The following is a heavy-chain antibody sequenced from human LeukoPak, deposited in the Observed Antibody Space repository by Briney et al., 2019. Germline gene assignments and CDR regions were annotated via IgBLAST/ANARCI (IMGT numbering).Heavy chain of an antibody. J-gene: IGHJ6*03. CDR3: AKDPCKVVTLGNMDV. Sequence: GGSLRLTCAASGFTFNEYYKTWVRQAPGKGLEWVSAITGSGGSTYYGDSVKGRFTISRDNSKNTLYLQMNSLRADDTAVYYCAKDPCKVVTLGNMDVWGKGTTVTVSS. CDR1: GFTFNEYY. D-gene: IGHD4-23*01. CDR2: ITGSGGST. V-gene: IGHV3-23*01.